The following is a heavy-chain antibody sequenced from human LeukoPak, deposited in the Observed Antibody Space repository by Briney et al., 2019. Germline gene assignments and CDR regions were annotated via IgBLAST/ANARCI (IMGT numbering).Heavy chain of an antibody. CDR1: GFTFSSYW. CDR2: IKQDGSEK. Sequence: QPGGSLRLSCAASGFTFSSYWMTWVRQAPGKGPEWVATIKQDGSEKYYVASVKGRFTISRDNAKNSLYLQLDSLRVEDTAVYYCARRGDWSPSDYWGQGTLLTVSS. V-gene: IGHV3-7*02. D-gene: IGHD2-21*02. CDR3: ARRGDWSPSDY. J-gene: IGHJ4*02.